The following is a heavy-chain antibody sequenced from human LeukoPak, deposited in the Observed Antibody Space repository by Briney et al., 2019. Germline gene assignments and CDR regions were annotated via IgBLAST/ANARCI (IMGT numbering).Heavy chain of an antibody. CDR3: ARHRRAVAGRPEFDY. J-gene: IGHJ4*02. CDR2: INHSGST. Sequence: PSQTLSLTCAVYGGSFSGYYWRGVRQPPGKGLEWSGEINHSGSTNYNPSLKSRVTISVDTSKNQFSLKLSSVTAADTAVYYCARHRRAVAGRPEFDYWGQGTLVTVSS. D-gene: IGHD6-19*01. V-gene: IGHV4-34*01. CDR1: GGSFSGYY.